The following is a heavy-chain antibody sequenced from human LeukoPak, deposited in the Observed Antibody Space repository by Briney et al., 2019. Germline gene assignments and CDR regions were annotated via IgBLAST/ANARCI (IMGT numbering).Heavy chain of an antibody. CDR1: GFTFSNFA. Sequence: GGSLRLSCAASGFTFSNFAMHWVRQAPGKGLEWVAVISYDGDNEYYADSAKCQFTISRDNSKDRLYLQMNSLRPEDTAMYYCARVRGGRSWYYYGMDVWGRGTTVTVSS. CDR2: ISYDGDNE. V-gene: IGHV3-30-3*01. D-gene: IGHD3-16*01. J-gene: IGHJ6*02. CDR3: ARVRGGRSWYYYGMDV.